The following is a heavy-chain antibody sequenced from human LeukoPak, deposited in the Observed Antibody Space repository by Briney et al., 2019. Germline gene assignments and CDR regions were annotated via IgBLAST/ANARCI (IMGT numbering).Heavy chain of an antibody. CDR2: FDPEDGET. Sequence: ASVKVSCKVSGYTLTELSMHWVRQAPGKGLEWMGGFDPEDGETIYAQKFQGRVTMTEDTSTDTAYMGLSSLRSDDTAVYYCARAANWNDAIYYYYYYMDVWGKGTTVTVSS. V-gene: IGHV1-24*01. CDR3: ARAANWNDAIYYYYYYMDV. D-gene: IGHD1-1*01. J-gene: IGHJ6*03. CDR1: GYTLTELS.